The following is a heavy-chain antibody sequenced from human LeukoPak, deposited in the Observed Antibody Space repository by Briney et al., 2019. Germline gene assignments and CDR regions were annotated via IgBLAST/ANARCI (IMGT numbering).Heavy chain of an antibody. J-gene: IGHJ6*03. V-gene: IGHV4-34*01. CDR2: INHSGST. Sequence: SETLSLTXAVYGGSFSGYYWSWIRQPPGKGLEWIGEINHSGSTNYNPSLKSRVTISVDTSKNQFSLKLSSVTAADTAVYYSARGRYCSGGSCYSYDYYYMDVWGKGTTVTVSS. CDR3: ARGRYCSGGSCYSYDYYYMDV. D-gene: IGHD2-15*01. CDR1: GGSFSGYY.